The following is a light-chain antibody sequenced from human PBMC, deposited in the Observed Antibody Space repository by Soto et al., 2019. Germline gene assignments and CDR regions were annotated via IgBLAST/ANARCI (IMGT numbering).Light chain of an antibody. V-gene: IGLV2-14*01. Sequence: QSVLTQPASVSGSPGQSITISCTGTSSDVGGYNYVSWYQQHPGKAPKLMIFDVNNRPSGVSNRFSGSKSGNTASLTISGLQAEDEADYYCCSYTSSSTDVFGTGTKLTVL. J-gene: IGLJ1*01. CDR1: SSDVGGYNY. CDR3: CSYTSSSTDV. CDR2: DVN.